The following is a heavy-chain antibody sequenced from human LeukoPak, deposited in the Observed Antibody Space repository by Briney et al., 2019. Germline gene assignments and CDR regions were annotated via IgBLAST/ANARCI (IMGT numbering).Heavy chain of an antibody. Sequence: SETLSLTCTVSGGSISSSSYYWGWIRQPPGKGLDWIGIIYYSGSTYYNPSLKSRLTISVDTSKNQFSLKLSSVTATDTAVYYCARRGYCSSTSCYEYWFDPWGQGTLVTVSS. CDR2: IYYSGST. J-gene: IGHJ5*02. CDR3: ARRGYCSSTSCYEYWFDP. D-gene: IGHD2-2*01. CDR1: GGSISSSSYY. V-gene: IGHV4-39*01.